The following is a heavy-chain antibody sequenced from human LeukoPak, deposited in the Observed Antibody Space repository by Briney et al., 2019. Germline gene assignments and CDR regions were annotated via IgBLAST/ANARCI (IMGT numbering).Heavy chain of an antibody. CDR1: GGSISSYY. V-gene: IGHV4-59*01. J-gene: IGHJ4*02. CDR3: ARMTARLYRGFDY. Sequence: SETLSLTCTVSGGSISSYYWSWIRQPPGKGLEWIGYMYYSGSTNYNASLKSRVTISVDTSKNQFFLKLSSVTAADTAVYYCARMTARLYRGFDYWGQGTLVTVSS. CDR2: MYYSGST. D-gene: IGHD6-6*01.